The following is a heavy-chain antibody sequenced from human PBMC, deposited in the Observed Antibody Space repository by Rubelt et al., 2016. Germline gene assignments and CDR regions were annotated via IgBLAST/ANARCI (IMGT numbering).Heavy chain of an antibody. D-gene: IGHD1-7*01. CDR2: IIPIFATA. CDR1: GGTFSSYA. V-gene: IGHV1-69*01. CDR3: ARDVGRWTGTTYYYYGMDV. J-gene: IGHJ6*02. Sequence: QVQLVQSGAEVKKPGSSVKVSCKASGGTFSSYAISWVRQAPGQGLEWIGEIIPIFATANYAQKFQGRVTITADESTSTAYMGLSSLRSEDTAVYYCARDVGRWTGTTYYYYGMDVWGQGTTVTVSS.